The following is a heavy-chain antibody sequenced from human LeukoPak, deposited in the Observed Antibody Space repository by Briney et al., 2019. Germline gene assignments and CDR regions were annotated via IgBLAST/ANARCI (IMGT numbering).Heavy chain of an antibody. CDR1: GGSISSGSDY. CDR2: IYTSGST. CDR3: VRVMITFGGVITQAFDI. D-gene: IGHD3-16*02. J-gene: IGHJ3*02. V-gene: IGHV4-61*02. Sequence: SETLSLTCSVSGGSISSGSDYWSWIRQPAGKGLEWIGRIYTSGSTNYNPSLKSRVTISVDTSKNQFSLKLSSVTAADTAVYYCVRVMITFGGVITQAFDIWGQGTMVTASS.